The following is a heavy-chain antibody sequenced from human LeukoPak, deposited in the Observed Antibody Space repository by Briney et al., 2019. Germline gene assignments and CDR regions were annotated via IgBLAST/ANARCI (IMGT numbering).Heavy chain of an antibody. D-gene: IGHD3-10*01. V-gene: IGHV3-23*01. CDR3: AKGSGELLWFGGTTFFDY. CDR1: GFTFSSYA. Sequence: GGSLRLSCAASGFTFSSYAMSWVRQAPGKGLEWVSAISGSGGSTYYADSVKGRFTISRDNSKNTLYLQMNSLRAEDTAVYYCAKGSGELLWFGGTTFFDYWGQGTLVTVSS. CDR2: ISGSGGST. J-gene: IGHJ4*02.